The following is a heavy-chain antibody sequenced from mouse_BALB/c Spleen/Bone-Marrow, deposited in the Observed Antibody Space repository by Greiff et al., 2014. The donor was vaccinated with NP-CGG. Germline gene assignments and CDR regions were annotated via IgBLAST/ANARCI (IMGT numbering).Heavy chain of an antibody. CDR1: GYTFTSYW. CDR3: AREGSRLRGYFDV. D-gene: IGHD1-1*01. CDR2: IFPGTGTT. Sequence: VQLQESGAELVKPGASVKLSCKTSGYTFTSYWIQWVKQRPGQGLEWIGEIFPGTGTTCYNEKFKGKATLTIDTSSSTAYMQLSSLTSEDSAVYFCAREGSRLRGYFDVWGAGTTVTVSS. J-gene: IGHJ1*01. V-gene: IGHV1S132*01.